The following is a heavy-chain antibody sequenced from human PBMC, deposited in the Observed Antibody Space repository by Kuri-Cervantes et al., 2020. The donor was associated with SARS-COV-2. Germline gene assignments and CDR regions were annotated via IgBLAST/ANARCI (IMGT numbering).Heavy chain of an antibody. CDR3: ARCITMVQGVIPYYYYYYGMDV. V-gene: IGHV4-34*01. Sequence: SETLSLTCAVYGGSFSGYYWSWIRQPPGKGLEWIGEINHSGSTNYNPSLKSRVTISVDTSKNQFSLKLSSVTAADTAVYYCARCITMVQGVIPYYYYYYGMDVWGQGTTVTVSS. D-gene: IGHD3-10*01. CDR1: GGSFSGYY. J-gene: IGHJ6*02. CDR2: INHSGST.